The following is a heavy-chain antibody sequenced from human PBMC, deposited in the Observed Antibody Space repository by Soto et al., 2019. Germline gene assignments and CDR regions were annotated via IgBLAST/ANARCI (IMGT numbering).Heavy chain of an antibody. D-gene: IGHD3-3*01. CDR2: IIPIFGTA. V-gene: IGHV1-69*13. CDR3: ASFKSIFGAQRGNAFDI. CDR1: GGTFSSYA. Sequence: ASVKVSCKASGGTFSSYAISWVRQAPGQGLEWMGGIIPIFGTANYAQKFQGRVTITADESTSTAYMELSSLRSEDTAVYYCASFKSIFGAQRGNAFDIWGQGTMVSVS. J-gene: IGHJ3*02.